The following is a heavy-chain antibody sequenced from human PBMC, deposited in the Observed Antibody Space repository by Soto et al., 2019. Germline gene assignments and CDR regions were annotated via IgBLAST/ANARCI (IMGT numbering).Heavy chain of an antibody. Sequence: PSETLSLTCSISGGSISDYQWNWIRQPPGKGLEWIGYIYYSGRTNYNPSLKSRLTISLDTSTRQFSLRLRSVTAADTAVYYCARMRGLGEISPYLDYWGQGALVTVPQ. J-gene: IGHJ4*02. CDR2: IYYSGRT. D-gene: IGHD3-16*01. CDR1: GGSISDYQ. CDR3: ARMRGLGEISPYLDY. V-gene: IGHV4-59*01.